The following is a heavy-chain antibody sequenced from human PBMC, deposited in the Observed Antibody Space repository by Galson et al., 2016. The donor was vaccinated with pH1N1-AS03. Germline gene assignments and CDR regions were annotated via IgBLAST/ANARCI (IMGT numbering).Heavy chain of an antibody. V-gene: IGHV2-5*02. CDR3: TRSRYYNTNLYYFDY. CDR2: IYWDDDK. J-gene: IGHJ4*02. D-gene: IGHD2/OR15-2a*01. CDR1: GFSLATSGVG. Sequence: PALVKPTQTLTLTCAFSGFSLATSGVGVGWIRQPPGKALEWLALIYWDDDKPYNPSLKSRLTVAKDTSKNLVVLTLPDMDPVDTATYFCTRSRYYNTNLYYFDYWGQGTLVTVSS.